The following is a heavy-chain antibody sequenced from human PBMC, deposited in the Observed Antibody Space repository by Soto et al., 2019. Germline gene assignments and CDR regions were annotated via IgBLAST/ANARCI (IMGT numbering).Heavy chain of an antibody. Sequence: QVQLVESGGGVVQPGRSLRLSCAASGFTFSDYGIHWVRQAPGKGLEWVAVISDEGSKTDYADSVKGRFTISRDNSKNTLYLQMASLRPEDTAVYYCAKDHWAAYSGYAIRNDLDVWGQGTTVTVSS. CDR3: AKDHWAAYSGYAIRNDLDV. J-gene: IGHJ6*02. CDR1: GFTFSDYG. V-gene: IGHV3-30*18. CDR2: ISDEGSKT. D-gene: IGHD5-12*01.